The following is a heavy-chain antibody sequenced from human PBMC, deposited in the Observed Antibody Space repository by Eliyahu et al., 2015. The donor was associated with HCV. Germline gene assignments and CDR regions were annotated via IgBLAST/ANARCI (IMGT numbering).Heavy chain of an antibody. CDR2: IIPIISLT. J-gene: IGHJ4*02. D-gene: IGHD3-3*01. CDR1: GGTLSTYA. Sequence: QVQLEQSGAEVRXPGSSVRISCXASGGTLSTYAITWMRQAPGQGLEWMGRIIPIISLTSYTQKFQGRVTISADKSTNTTYMDLTSLTSEDTAVYYCAGDLTPILGVXNSWGQGTLVTVSS. V-gene: IGHV1-69*09. CDR3: AGDLTPILGVXNS.